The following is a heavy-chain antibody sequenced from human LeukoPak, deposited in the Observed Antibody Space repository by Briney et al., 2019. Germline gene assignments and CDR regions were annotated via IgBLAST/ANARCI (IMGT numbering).Heavy chain of an antibody. CDR1: GYTFTGYY. J-gene: IGHJ4*02. CDR2: INPNSGGT. V-gene: IGHV1-2*02. CDR3: ARERQWELLTAIPPSPDD. Sequence: ASVKVSCKASGYTFTGYYMHWVRQAPGQGLEWMGWINPNSGGTNYAQKFQGRVTMTRDTSISTAYMELSRLRSDDTAVYYCARERQWELLTAIPPSPDDWGQGPLVTVSS. D-gene: IGHD1-26*01.